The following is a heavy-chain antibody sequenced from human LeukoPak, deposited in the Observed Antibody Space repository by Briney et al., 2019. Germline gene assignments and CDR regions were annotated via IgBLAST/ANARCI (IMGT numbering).Heavy chain of an antibody. Sequence: SVKVSCKASGGTFSSYAISWVRQAPGQGLEWMGGIIPIFGTANYAQKFQGRVTITADESTSTAYMELSSLRSEDTAVYYCARAISGGWNYYSYYYYGMDVWGQGTTVTVSS. CDR3: ARAISGGWNYYSYYYYGMDV. CDR1: GGTFSSYA. V-gene: IGHV1-69*13. CDR2: IIPIFGTA. D-gene: IGHD1-7*01. J-gene: IGHJ6*02.